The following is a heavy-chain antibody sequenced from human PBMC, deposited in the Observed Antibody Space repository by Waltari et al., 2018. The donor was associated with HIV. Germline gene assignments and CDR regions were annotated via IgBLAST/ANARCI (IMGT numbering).Heavy chain of an antibody. CDR1: GYPLSDFS. CDR2: CDPKNGKP. V-gene: IGHV1-24*01. D-gene: IGHD2-15*01. J-gene: IGHJ1*01. CDR3: VTLYNESPLYSNF. Sequence: QLIPSTSALKRPGASVTISCQVSGYPLSDFSMQWVRQGRGQRLEWLGGCDPKNGKPVYSQRFWGRVSLAEDTSEDTAFLELNRLTSDDTAVYYCVTLYNESPLYSNFWGQGTLVTV.